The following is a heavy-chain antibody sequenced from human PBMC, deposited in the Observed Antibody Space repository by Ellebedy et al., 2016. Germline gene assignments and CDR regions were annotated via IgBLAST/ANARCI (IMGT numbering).Heavy chain of an antibody. J-gene: IGHJ3*02. CDR3: AKSRHSAAYCGGACYYDDAFDM. CDR1: GFPFSTYA. Sequence: GGSLRLXCAASGFPFSTYAMGWVRQAPGKGLEWVSAISGSGAITHYTDSVKGRFTISRDTAKSTQYLQMNSLRAEDTAVYYCAKSRHSAAYCGGACYYDDAFDMWGQGTMVTVSS. V-gene: IGHV3-23*01. D-gene: IGHD2-21*02. CDR2: ISGSGAIT.